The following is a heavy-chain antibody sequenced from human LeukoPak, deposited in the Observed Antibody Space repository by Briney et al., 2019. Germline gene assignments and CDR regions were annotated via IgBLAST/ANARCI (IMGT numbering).Heavy chain of an antibody. Sequence: GGSLRLSCAASGFTFSDYGMHWVRQAPGKGLEWVAVIANDGRDKKYADSVRGRFTISRDNSKNTVYLQMNSLRAEDTAVFYCVKDMKIKAAGYYFDYLGQGTLVTVSS. D-gene: IGHD6-13*01. V-gene: IGHV3-30*18. CDR1: GFTFSDYG. CDR2: IANDGRDK. CDR3: VKDMKIKAAGYYFDY. J-gene: IGHJ4*02.